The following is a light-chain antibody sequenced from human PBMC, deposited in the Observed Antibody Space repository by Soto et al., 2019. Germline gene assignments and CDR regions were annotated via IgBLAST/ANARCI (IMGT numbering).Light chain of an antibody. CDR3: MQALQSLLT. Sequence: DIVMTQSPLSLPVTPGEPASISCRSSQSLLHSNGYNYLDWYLQKPGQSPQLLIYLGSNRASRVPDRFSGSGSGTDFTLKISRVEAEDVGVYYCMQALQSLLTFSGGTKVEIK. CDR1: QSLLHSNGYNY. CDR2: LGS. J-gene: IGKJ4*01. V-gene: IGKV2-28*01.